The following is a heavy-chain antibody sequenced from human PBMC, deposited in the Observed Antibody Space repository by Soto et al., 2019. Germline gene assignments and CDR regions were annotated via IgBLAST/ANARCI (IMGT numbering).Heavy chain of an antibody. CDR2: ISYDGSNK. CDR1: GFTFSSYA. D-gene: IGHD3-22*01. V-gene: IGHV3-30-3*01. Sequence: PGGSLRLSCAASGFTFSSYAMHWVRQAPGKGLEWVAVISYDGSNKYYADSVKGRFTISRDNSKNTLYLQMNSLRAEDTAVYYCARELVYYYDSSGYFPPRYYYGMDVWGQGTTVTVSS. CDR3: ARELVYYYDSSGYFPPRYYYGMDV. J-gene: IGHJ6*02.